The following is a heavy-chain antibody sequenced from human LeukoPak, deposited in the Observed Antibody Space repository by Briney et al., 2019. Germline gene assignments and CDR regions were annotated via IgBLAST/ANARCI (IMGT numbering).Heavy chain of an antibody. D-gene: IGHD2-8*01. CDR1: RFTFSSYE. J-gene: IGHJ3*02. Sequence: GGSLRLSCAAARFTFSSYEMNWVRQAPGKGLEWVSYISGSGIKHYADSVKGRFTISSDNAKNSLYLKMNSLRVEDTAVYYCAREDTGVAFYIWGQGTTVTV. CDR3: AREDTGVAFYI. V-gene: IGHV3-48*03. CDR2: ISGSGIK.